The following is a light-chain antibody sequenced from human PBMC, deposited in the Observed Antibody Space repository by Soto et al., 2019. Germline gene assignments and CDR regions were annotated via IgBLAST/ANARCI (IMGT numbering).Light chain of an antibody. CDR2: EVT. J-gene: IGLJ1*01. CDR3: GPYTSTYVRI. Sequence: QSALTQPASVSGSPGQSITISCTGTSSDVGRYNYVSWYQQYPGRAPKLIIYEVTNRPSGVSDRFSGSKSGNVASLTISGLQAADEADYYCGPYTSTYVRIFGTGTKVTV. V-gene: IGLV2-14*01. CDR1: SSDVGRYNY.